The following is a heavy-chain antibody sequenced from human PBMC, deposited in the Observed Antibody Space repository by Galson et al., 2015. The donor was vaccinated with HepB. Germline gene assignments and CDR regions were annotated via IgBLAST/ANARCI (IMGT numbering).Heavy chain of an antibody. CDR2: IRSKAYGGTT. CDR3: TREYCSGTPLGCYFDL. V-gene: IGHV3-49*03. D-gene: IGHD2-15*01. CDR1: GFTFGDYA. Sequence: SLRLSCAASGFTFGDYAMSWFRQAPGKGLEWVGFIRSKAYGGTTEYAASVKGRFTISRDDSKSIAYLQMNSLKTEDTAVYYCTREYCSGTPLGCYFDLWGRGTLVTVSS. J-gene: IGHJ2*01.